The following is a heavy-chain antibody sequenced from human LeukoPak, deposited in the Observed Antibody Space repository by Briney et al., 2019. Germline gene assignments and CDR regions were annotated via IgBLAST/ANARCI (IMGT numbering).Heavy chain of an antibody. V-gene: IGHV3-30*01. D-gene: IGHD4-23*01. CDR3: ARDRNNYGGNSAFGY. CDR2: ISYDGSNK. J-gene: IGHJ4*02. CDR1: GFTFSSYA. Sequence: GGSLRLSCAASGFTFSSYAMHWVRQAPGKGLECVAVISYDGSNKYYADSVKGRFTISRDNSKNTLYLQMNSLRAEDTAVYYCARDRNNYGGNSAFGYWGQGTLVTVSS.